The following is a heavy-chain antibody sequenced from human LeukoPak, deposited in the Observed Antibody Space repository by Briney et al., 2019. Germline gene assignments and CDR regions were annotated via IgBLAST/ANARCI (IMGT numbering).Heavy chain of an antibody. J-gene: IGHJ4*02. CDR1: GFTFSSYA. CDR2: ISGGGGST. Sequence: GGSLRLSCAASGFTFSSYAMSWVRQAPGKGLEWVSAISGGGGSTYYADSVKGRFTISRDNSKNTLYLQMNSLRAEDTAVYYCAKDSSSGRGYYFDYWGQGTLVTVSS. CDR3: AKDSSSGRGYYFDY. V-gene: IGHV3-23*01. D-gene: IGHD6-19*01.